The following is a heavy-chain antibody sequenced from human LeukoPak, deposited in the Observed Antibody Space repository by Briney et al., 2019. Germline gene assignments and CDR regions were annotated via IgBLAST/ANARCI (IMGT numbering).Heavy chain of an antibody. CDR1: GGSISSGVYC. D-gene: IGHD4-17*01. J-gene: IGHJ4*02. V-gene: IGHV4-31*03. Sequence: SETLSLTCTVSGGSISSGVYCWSWIRQHPGKGLEWIGYIYYSGSAYYHPSLKSRATISVDTSKNQFSLKLSSVTAADTAVYYCARGGTRNGDYAPLDYWGQGTLVTVSS. CDR3: ARGGTRNGDYAPLDY. CDR2: IYYSGSA.